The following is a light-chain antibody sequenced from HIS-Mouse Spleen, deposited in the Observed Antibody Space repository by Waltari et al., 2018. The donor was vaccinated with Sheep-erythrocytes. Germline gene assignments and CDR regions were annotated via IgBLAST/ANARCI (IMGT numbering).Light chain of an antibody. J-gene: IGLJ2*01. CDR3: KEWDRSTVV. V-gene: IGLV2-11*01. CDR2: DGS. CDR1: SSDVGGYNY. Sequence: QSALTQPRSVSGSPGQSVTISCTGTSSDVGGYNYVSWYQQPPGKAPKLMIYDGSKRPPGTPKRFSGSNTGNTATLTIRETQAMDEDDYYCKEWDRSTVVFGGGTKLTV.